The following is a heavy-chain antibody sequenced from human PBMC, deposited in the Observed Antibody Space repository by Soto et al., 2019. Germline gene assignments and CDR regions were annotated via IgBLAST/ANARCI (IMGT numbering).Heavy chain of an antibody. J-gene: IGHJ6*02. Sequence: PVGSLRLSCAASGFTFSSYGMHWVRQAPGKGLEWVAVISYDGSNKYYADSVKGRFTISRDNSKDTLYLQMNSLRAEDTAVYYCAKDRATMVRGYYYGMDVWGQGTTVTVSS. D-gene: IGHD3-10*01. CDR3: AKDRATMVRGYYYGMDV. V-gene: IGHV3-30*18. CDR2: ISYDGSNK. CDR1: GFTFSSYG.